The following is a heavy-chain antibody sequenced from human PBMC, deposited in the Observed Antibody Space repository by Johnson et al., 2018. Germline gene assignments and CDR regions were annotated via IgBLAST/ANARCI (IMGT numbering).Heavy chain of an antibody. CDR2: IYYSGST. CDR1: GGSISSYY. J-gene: IGHJ3*02. D-gene: IGHD3-22*01. Sequence: QVQLQESGPGLVKPSETLSLTCTVSGGSISSYYWSWIRQPPGKGLEWIGYIYYSGSTNYNPSLKSRGTISVDTSKSQFSLKLSSVTAADTAVYYCAGAYYYDSSGHPPAFDIWGQGTMVTVSS. CDR3: AGAYYYDSSGHPPAFDI. V-gene: IGHV4-59*01.